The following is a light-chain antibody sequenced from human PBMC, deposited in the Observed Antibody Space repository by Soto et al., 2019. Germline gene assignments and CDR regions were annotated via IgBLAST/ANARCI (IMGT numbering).Light chain of an antibody. J-gene: IGKJ2*01. CDR2: ASS. CDR3: QQCYSTPYA. V-gene: IGKV1-39*01. Sequence: DIQMTQSPSSLSVSVGDRVTITCRASQSISSFLHWYQQKPGKAPQLLISASSILQSGVPSRFSGSGSGTDFTLTISSLQPEDFATYYCQQCYSTPYAFGQGTKLEIK. CDR1: QSISSF.